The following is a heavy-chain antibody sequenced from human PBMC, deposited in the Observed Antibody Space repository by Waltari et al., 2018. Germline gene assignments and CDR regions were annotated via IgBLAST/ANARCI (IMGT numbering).Heavy chain of an antibody. CDR2: INSDGSST. CDR1: GFTFSSYW. V-gene: IGHV3-74*01. CDR3: ARVPYDSSGYYPFDY. D-gene: IGHD3-22*01. Sequence: EVQLVESGGGLVQPGGSLRLSCAASGFTFSSYWMHWVRQAPGKGLVWFSRINSDGSSTSYADSVKGRFTISRDNAKNTLYLQMNSLRAEDTAVYYCARVPYDSSGYYPFDYWGQGTLVIVSS. J-gene: IGHJ4*02.